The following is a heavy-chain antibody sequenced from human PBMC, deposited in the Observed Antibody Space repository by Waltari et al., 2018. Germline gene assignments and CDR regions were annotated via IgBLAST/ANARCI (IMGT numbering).Heavy chain of an antibody. CDR3: ARYVYYFDF. J-gene: IGHJ4*02. Sequence: EVQVLESGGGLVQPGGSLRLPCAASGFTFSNNAMTWVRQAPGKGLEWVSSINYSGGSTYYADSVKGRFTISRDNSKNTLYLQMNSLRAEDTALYYCARYVYYFDFWGQGTLVTVSS. CDR2: INYSGGST. CDR1: GFTFSNNA. V-gene: IGHV3-23*01. D-gene: IGHD3-16*01.